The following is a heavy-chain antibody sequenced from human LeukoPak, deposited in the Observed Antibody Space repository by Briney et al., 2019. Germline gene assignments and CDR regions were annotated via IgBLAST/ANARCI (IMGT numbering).Heavy chain of an antibody. D-gene: IGHD4-17*01. CDR1: GFTFSSYG. J-gene: IGHJ4*02. V-gene: IGHV3-30*02. CDR2: IRYDGSNK. Sequence: PGGSLRLSCAASGFTFSSYGMHWVRQAPGKGLEWVAFIRYDGSNKYYADSVKGRFTISRDNSKNTLYLQMNSLRAEDTAVYYCAKDPDYGVPPFDYWGQGTLVTVSS. CDR3: AKDPDYGVPPFDY.